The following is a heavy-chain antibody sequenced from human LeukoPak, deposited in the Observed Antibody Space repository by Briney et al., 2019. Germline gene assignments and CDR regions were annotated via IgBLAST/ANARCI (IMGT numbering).Heavy chain of an antibody. CDR2: IYPGDSDT. CDR3: ARQYGYCSSTSCYGYYYGMDV. J-gene: IGHJ6*02. Sequence: GESLKISCKGSGYSFSTYWIGWVRQMPGKGLEWMGIIYPGDSDTRYSPSFRGQVTISADKSISTAYLQWSSLKASDTAMYYCARQYGYCSSTSCYGYYYGMDVWGQGTTVTVSS. V-gene: IGHV5-51*01. D-gene: IGHD2-2*01. CDR1: GYSFSTYW.